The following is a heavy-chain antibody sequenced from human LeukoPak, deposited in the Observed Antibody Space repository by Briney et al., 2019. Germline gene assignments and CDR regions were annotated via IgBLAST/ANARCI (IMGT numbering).Heavy chain of an antibody. V-gene: IGHV3-30-3*01. CDR1: GFTFSSYA. J-gene: IGHJ4*02. Sequence: GGSLRLSCAASGFTFSSYAMHWVRQAPGKGLEWVAVISYDGSNKYYADSVKGRFTISRDNSKNTLYLQMNSLRAEDTAVYFCTKDIGYFDYWGRGTLVTVSS. CDR3: TKDIGYFDY. CDR2: ISYDGSNK.